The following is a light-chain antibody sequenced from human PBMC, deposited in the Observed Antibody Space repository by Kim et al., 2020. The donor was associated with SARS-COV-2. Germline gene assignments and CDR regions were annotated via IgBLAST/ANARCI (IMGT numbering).Light chain of an antibody. J-gene: IGLJ3*02. CDR1: SLRSYY. V-gene: IGLV3-19*01. CDR3: NSRDSSGNHIFK. Sequence: SSELTQDPAVSVALGQTVRITCQGDSLRSYYASWYQQKPGQAPVLVIYGKNNRPSGIPDRFSGSSSGNTASLTITGAQAEDEADYYCNSRDSSGNHIFKFGGGTKLTVL. CDR2: GKN.